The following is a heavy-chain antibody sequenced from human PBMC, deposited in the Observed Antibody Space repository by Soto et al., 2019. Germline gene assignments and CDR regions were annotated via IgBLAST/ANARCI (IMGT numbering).Heavy chain of an antibody. D-gene: IGHD2-2*02. CDR1: GDSIRNFY. Sequence: SETLSLTCTVSGDSIRNFYWSWIRQPAGKGLEFIGRLYSSGSTDYNPSLKSRVTMSVDRSKNQFSLKLTSVTAADTAVYYCARGHIVVVPAAIGEYNWFDPWGQGTLVTVSS. J-gene: IGHJ5*02. CDR2: LYSSGST. V-gene: IGHV4-4*07. CDR3: ARGHIVVVPAAIGEYNWFDP.